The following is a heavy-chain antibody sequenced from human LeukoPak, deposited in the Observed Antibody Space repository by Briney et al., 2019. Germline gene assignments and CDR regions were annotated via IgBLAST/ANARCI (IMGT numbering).Heavy chain of an antibody. D-gene: IGHD3-22*01. CDR3: ARVKYYYDSPSAFDI. CDR2: INPNSGGT. Sequence: ASVKVSCKASGYTFTGYYMHWVRQAPGQGLEWMGWINPNSGGTNYAQKFQGRVTMTRDTSISTAYMELSRLRSDDTAVYYCARVKYYYDSPSAFDIWGQGTMGTVSS. CDR1: GYTFTGYY. J-gene: IGHJ3*02. V-gene: IGHV1-2*02.